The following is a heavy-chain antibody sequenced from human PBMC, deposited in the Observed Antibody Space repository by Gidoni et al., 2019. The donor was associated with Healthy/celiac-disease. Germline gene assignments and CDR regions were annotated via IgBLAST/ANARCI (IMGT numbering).Heavy chain of an antibody. V-gene: IGHV3-23*01. CDR3: AKRNIPQQLVRNYYGMDV. Sequence: EVQLLESGGGLVQPGGSLRLSCAASGFTFSSYAMSWVRQAPGKGLEWVSAISGSGGSTYYADSVKGRFTISRDNSKNTLYLQMNSLRAEDTAVYYCAKRNIPQQLVRNYYGMDVWGQGTTVTVSS. CDR2: ISGSGGST. CDR1: GFTFSSYA. J-gene: IGHJ6*02. D-gene: IGHD6-13*01.